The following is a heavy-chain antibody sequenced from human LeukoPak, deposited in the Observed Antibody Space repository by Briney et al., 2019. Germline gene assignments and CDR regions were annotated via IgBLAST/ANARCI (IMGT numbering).Heavy chain of an antibody. CDR3: VRTSGSHYDFWSGYYFDY. Sequence: PSETLTLACAVSGGSISSGGYSWSWIRQPPGKGLEWIGYIYHSGSTYYNPSLKSRVTISVDRSKNQFSLKLSSVTAADTAVYYCVRTSGSHYDFWSGYYFDYWGQGTLVTVSS. D-gene: IGHD3-3*01. CDR1: GGSISSGGYS. V-gene: IGHV4-30-2*01. CDR2: IYHSGST. J-gene: IGHJ4*02.